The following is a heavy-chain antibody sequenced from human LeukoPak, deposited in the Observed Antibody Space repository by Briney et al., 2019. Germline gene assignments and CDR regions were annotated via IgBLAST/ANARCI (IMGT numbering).Heavy chain of an antibody. J-gene: IGHJ4*02. CDR3: ARVLSTGRSDY. CDR1: GGSISSGGYY. Sequence: SETLSLTCTVSGGSISSGGYYWSWIRQHPGKGLEWIGYIYYSGSTYYNPSLKSRLTISVDTSKNQFSLKLSSVIPADTAVYYCARVLSTGRSDYWGQGTLVTVSS. V-gene: IGHV4-31*03. CDR2: IYYSGST. D-gene: IGHD2-8*02.